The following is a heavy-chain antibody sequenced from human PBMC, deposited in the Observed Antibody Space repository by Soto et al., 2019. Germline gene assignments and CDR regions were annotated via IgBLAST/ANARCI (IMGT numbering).Heavy chain of an antibody. Sequence: EVQLVQSGAEVKKPGESLKISCKGFGYSFTSYWLGWVRQMPGKGLEWMGIIYPGDSDTRYSPSFQGQVTISADKSISTAYLQWSSLKASDTAMYYCAVTSTPGGLGHRYGLDVWGQGTTVIVSS. CDR1: GYSFTSYW. J-gene: IGHJ6*02. CDR2: IYPGDSDT. D-gene: IGHD2-15*01. CDR3: AVTSTPGGLGHRYGLDV. V-gene: IGHV5-51*01.